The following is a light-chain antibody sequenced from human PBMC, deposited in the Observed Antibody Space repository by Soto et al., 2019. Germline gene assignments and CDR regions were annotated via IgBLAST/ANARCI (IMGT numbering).Light chain of an antibody. V-gene: IGKV3-11*01. CDR2: DAS. Sequence: EIVLPQYPDTLSLSPGERATLSCRASQSVYSYLAWYQQKPGQAPRLLIYDASNRATGVPPRFSGSGSGTDFTLTISSLEPEDFAVYYCQQRSNWPPSITFGQGTRLEI. CDR1: QSVYSY. J-gene: IGKJ5*01. CDR3: QQRSNWPPSIT.